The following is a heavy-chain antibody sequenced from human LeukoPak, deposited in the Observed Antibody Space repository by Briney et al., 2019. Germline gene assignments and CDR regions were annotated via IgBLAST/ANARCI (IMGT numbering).Heavy chain of an antibody. CDR3: APDPDSFDI. CDR1: GFAFSNYA. CDR2: ISNTGGST. D-gene: IGHD3-22*01. V-gene: IGHV3-23*01. Sequence: GGSLRLSCAASGFAFSNYAMTWVRQAPGKGLEWVSAISNTGGSTYYADSVKSRFTISRDNSKNTLYLQINSLRAEDTAVYYCAPDPDSFDIWGQGIMVTVSS. J-gene: IGHJ3*02.